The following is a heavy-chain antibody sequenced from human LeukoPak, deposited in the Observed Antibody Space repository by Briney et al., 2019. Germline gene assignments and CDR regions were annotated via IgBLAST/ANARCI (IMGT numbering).Heavy chain of an antibody. V-gene: IGHV1-18*01. CDR1: GYTFTSYG. CDR2: ISAYNGNT. J-gene: IGHJ6*02. CDR3: ARDRLTAAGKRYYYFGMDV. D-gene: IGHD6-13*01. Sequence: GASVKVSCKASGYTFTSYGISWVRQAPGQGLEWMGWISAYNGNTNYAQKLQGRVTITTDTSTSTAYMELRSLRSDDTAVYYCARDRLTAAGKRYYYFGMDVWGHGTTVIVSS.